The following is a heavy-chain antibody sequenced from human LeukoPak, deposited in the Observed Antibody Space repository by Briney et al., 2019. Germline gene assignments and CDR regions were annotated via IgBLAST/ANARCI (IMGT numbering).Heavy chain of an antibody. CDR2: IYYTGDT. CDR1: GGSISSYY. CDR3: ATYTNYKNWIDP. J-gene: IGHJ5*02. V-gene: IGHV4-59*12. Sequence: PSETLSLTCTVSGGSISSYYWSWVRQPPGKGLEWIGYIYYTGDTNYNPSLGSRVTISVDTSKNQFSLKLRSVTAADTAVYYCATYTNYKNWIDPWGQRTLVTVSS. D-gene: IGHD2-8*01.